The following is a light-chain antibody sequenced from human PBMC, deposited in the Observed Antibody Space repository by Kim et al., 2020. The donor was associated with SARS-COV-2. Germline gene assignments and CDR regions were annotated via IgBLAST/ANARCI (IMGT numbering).Light chain of an antibody. V-gene: IGKV3-11*01. J-gene: IGKJ4*01. CDR2: DAS. CDR3: QQRTDWPSLT. Sequence: SPGERATLSCRARQSVSSYLDWYQQKPGQAPRLIIYDASNRATGIPARFSGSGSGTDFTLTISSLEPEDFAVYYCQQRTDWPSLTFGGGTKVDIK. CDR1: QSVSSY.